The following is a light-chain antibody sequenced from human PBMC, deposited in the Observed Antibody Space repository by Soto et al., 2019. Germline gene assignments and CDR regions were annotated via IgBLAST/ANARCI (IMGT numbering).Light chain of an antibody. V-gene: IGKV1-9*01. J-gene: IGKJ4*01. CDR2: AAA. Sequence: IHFTQSPSSLSASVGDRVTITCRASQSITIYFAWYHQKPGEAPNLLIYAAASLYGGVPSRFSGSGSGTDFALTITSLQAEDFATYYCQQLYINPATFGEGTKVDIK. CDR3: QQLYINPAT. CDR1: QSITIY.